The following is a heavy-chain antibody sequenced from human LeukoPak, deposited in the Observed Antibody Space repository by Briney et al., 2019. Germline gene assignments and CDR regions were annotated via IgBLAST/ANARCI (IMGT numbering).Heavy chain of an antibody. Sequence: PSETLSLTCAVSGYSLSSDYYWGWIRPPPGKGLEWIGRRSHNRGTYYNPSLKSRVTISMDTSKNQFSLRLSSVTAADTAVYYCASYYASGVSAYNYYGMDVWGKGTTVTVSS. J-gene: IGHJ6*04. V-gene: IGHV4-38-2*01. CDR3: ASYYASGVSAYNYYGMDV. CDR1: GYSLSSDYY. D-gene: IGHD3-10*01. CDR2: RSHNRGT.